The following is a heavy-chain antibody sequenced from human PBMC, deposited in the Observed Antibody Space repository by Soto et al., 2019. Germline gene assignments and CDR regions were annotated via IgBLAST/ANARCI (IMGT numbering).Heavy chain of an antibody. CDR2: ISYDGSNK. V-gene: IGHV3-30-3*01. CDR3: ARSCSGGSCYSINYGMDV. CDR1: GFTFSSYA. J-gene: IGHJ6*02. Sequence: QVQLVESGGGVVQPGRSLRLSCAASGFTFSSYAMHWVRQAPGKGLERVAVISYDGSNKYYADSVKGRFTISRDNSKNTLYLQMNTLRAEDTAVYYCARSCSGGSCYSINYGMDVWGQGTTVTVSS. D-gene: IGHD2-15*01.